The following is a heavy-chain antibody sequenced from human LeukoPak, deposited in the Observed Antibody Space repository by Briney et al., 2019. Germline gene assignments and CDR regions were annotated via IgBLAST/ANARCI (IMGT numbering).Heavy chain of an antibody. Sequence: GVSLRLSCAASGFTFSSYSMNWVRQAPGRGLEWVSHITASGTAMFYADSVKGRFTISRDNAKNTVYLQMSDLRAEDTAVYYCAKITKATTPNYWGQGTLVTVSS. D-gene: IGHD4-17*01. CDR1: GFTFSSYS. CDR3: AKITKATTPNY. J-gene: IGHJ4*02. CDR2: ITASGTAM. V-gene: IGHV3-48*01.